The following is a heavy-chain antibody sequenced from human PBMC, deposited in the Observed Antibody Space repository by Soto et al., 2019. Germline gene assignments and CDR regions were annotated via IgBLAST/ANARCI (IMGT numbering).Heavy chain of an antibody. CDR3: TRDIGGRGAY. D-gene: IGHD3-16*01. J-gene: IGHJ4*02. V-gene: IGHV3-74*01. CDR1: GFTFSSYW. CDR2: INEYGSVI. Sequence: LRLSCAASGFTFSSYWMHWVRQVPGKGLVWVSRINEYGSVINYADSVKGRFTIFGDNSKNTLYLEMNSLRAEDAAVYYCTRDIGGRGAYWGQGTLVTVSS.